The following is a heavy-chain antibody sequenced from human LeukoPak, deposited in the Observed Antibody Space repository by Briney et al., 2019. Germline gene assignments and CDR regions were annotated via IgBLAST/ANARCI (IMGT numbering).Heavy chain of an antibody. Sequence: GGSLRLSCAASGFSFSNYAMSWVRQAPARGPEWVSSIRSGGETFYADSVKGRFTLSRDDSRNTVYLQLNNLRVEDTAIYYCAKANWVWNADAIWWGQGTQVTVSS. V-gene: IGHV3-23*01. J-gene: IGHJ4*02. CDR1: GFSFSNYA. CDR3: AKANWVWNADAIW. D-gene: IGHD1-1*01. CDR2: IRSGGET.